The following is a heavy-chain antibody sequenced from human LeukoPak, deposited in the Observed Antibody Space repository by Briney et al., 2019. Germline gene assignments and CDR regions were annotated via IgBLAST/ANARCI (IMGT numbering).Heavy chain of an antibody. CDR1: GFTFSSYA. CDR3: AKDGGLWISAHWGDS. J-gene: IGHJ4*02. Sequence: HPGRSLRLSCAASGFTFSSYAMHWVRQAPGKGLEWVAVISYDGSNKYYADSVQGRFTVSRDDSKNTLYLQMNSLRAEDTAVYYCAKDGGLWISAHWGDSWGRGTLVTVSS. D-gene: IGHD2-2*03. CDR2: ISYDGSNK. V-gene: IGHV3-30-3*01.